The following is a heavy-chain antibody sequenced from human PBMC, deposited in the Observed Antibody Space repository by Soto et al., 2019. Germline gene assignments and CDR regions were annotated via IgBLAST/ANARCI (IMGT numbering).Heavy chain of an antibody. CDR3: ARVRDIVLVPAALPVDP. Sequence: ASVKVSCKASGYTFTSYGISWVRQAPGQGLEWMGWISAYNGNTNYAQKLQGRVTMTTDTSTSTAYMELRSLRSDDTAVYYCARVRDIVLVPAALPVDPWGQGTLVTSPQ. CDR1: GYTFTSYG. CDR2: ISAYNGNT. J-gene: IGHJ5*02. D-gene: IGHD2-2*01. V-gene: IGHV1-18*01.